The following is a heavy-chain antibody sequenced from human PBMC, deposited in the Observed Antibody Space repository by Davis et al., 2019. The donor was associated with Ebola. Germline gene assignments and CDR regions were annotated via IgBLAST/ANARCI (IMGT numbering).Heavy chain of an antibody. CDR1: GGTFSSYA. CDR3: ARVEWTYCSGGSCYSDGFDY. V-gene: IGHV1-18*01. D-gene: IGHD2-15*01. J-gene: IGHJ4*02. Sequence: ASVKVSCKASGGTFSSYAISWVRQAPGQGLEWMGWISAYNGNTNYAQKFQGRVTMTRDTSTSTVYMELSSLRSEDTAVYYCARVEWTYCSGGSCYSDGFDYWGQGTLVTVSS. CDR2: ISAYNGNT.